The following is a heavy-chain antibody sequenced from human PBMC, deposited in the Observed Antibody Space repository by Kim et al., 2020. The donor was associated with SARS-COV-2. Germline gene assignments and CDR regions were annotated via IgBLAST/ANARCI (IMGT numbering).Heavy chain of an antibody. CDR2: INPGSGSA. CDR3: ARVLHTSSGYPLYYYYGLDV. J-gene: IGHJ6*02. Sequence: ASVKVSCKASGYTFTNYYIHWVRQAPGQGLEWMGIINPGSGSASYAQKFQGRVTMARDTSTSIVYMDLISLRSEDTAVYYCARVLHTSSGYPLYYYYGLDVWGQGTTVTVSS. D-gene: IGHD5-12*01. CDR1: GYTFTNYY. V-gene: IGHV1-46*01.